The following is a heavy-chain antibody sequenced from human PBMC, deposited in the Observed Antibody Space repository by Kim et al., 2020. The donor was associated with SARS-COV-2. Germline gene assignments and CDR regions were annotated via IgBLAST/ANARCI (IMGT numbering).Heavy chain of an antibody. CDR3: ARDPGSGGADI. CDR2: ISSSSSYI. V-gene: IGHV3-21*01. Sequence: GGSLRRSCAASGFTFSRNSMNWVRQAPGKGLEWVSSISSSSSYIYYADSVKGRFTISRDNAKNSLYLQMNSLRAEDTAVYYCARDPGSGGADIWGQGTMVTVSS. J-gene: IGHJ3*02. D-gene: IGHD3-10*01. CDR1: GFTFSRNS.